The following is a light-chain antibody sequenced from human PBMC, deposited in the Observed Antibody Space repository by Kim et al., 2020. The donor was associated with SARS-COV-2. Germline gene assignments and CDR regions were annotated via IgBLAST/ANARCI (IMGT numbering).Light chain of an antibody. CDR2: EVN. Sequence: GQSVTLSCTGTSSDVGRDKFVSWYQQYPGKAPKLMIFEVNNRPAGVPDRFSASKSGNTASLTISGLQAEDEADYYCSSYAGSNNCVFGTGTKVTVL. CDR1: SSDVGRDKF. J-gene: IGLJ1*01. CDR3: SSYAGSNNCV. V-gene: IGLV2-8*01.